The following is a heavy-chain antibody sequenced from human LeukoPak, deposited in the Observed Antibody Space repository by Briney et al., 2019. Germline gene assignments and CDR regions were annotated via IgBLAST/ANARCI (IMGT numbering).Heavy chain of an antibody. J-gene: IGHJ5*02. CDR3: ARATLEWLPYSWFDP. CDR1: GYTFTSYG. V-gene: IGHV1-18*01. Sequence: ASVKVSCKASGYTFTSYGISWVRQAPGQGLEWMGWISAYNGNTNYAQKLQGRVTMTTDTSTSTAYMELSRLRSDDTAVYYCARATLEWLPYSWFDPWGQGTLVTVSS. CDR2: ISAYNGNT. D-gene: IGHD3-3*01.